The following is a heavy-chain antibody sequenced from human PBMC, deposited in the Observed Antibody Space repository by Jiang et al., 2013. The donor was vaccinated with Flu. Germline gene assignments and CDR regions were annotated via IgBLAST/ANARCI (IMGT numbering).Heavy chain of an antibody. V-gene: IGHV4-34*01. CDR3: ARHMESSTSCYAY. Sequence: LLKPSETLSLTCAVYGGSFSGYYWSWIRQPPGKGLEWIGEINHSGSTNYNPSLKSRVTISVDTSKNQFSLKLTSVTAADTAMYYCARHMESSTSCYAYWGQGTLVTVSS. CDR1: GGSFSGYY. J-gene: IGHJ4*02. CDR2: INHSGST. D-gene: IGHD2-2*01.